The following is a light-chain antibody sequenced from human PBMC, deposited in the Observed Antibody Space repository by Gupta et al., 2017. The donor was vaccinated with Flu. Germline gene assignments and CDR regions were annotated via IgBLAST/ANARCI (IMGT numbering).Light chain of an antibody. V-gene: IGKV1-39*01. Sequence: DIQMTQSPSSLSASVGDRVTLTCRASQGISDFLSWYQQKPGTAPKLLIYSASTLKGGVPARFSGSGSGADFNLTIISLQPEDFATYYCQQSYLHPWTFGQGTKVEIK. CDR1: QGISDF. J-gene: IGKJ1*01. CDR3: QQSYLHPWT. CDR2: SAS.